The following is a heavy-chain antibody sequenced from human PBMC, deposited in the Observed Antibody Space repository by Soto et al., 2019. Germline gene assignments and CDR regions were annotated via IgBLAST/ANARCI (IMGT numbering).Heavy chain of an antibody. D-gene: IGHD6-19*01. CDR3: ARGDSTAGTEGFFHP. CDR1: GETFRRDV. V-gene: IGHV1-69*06. Sequence: GASVKVSCKAPGETFRRDVISWVRQAPGQGREWLGGITPMSGTTDYAQKFQGRVTISADKSTGTAYFELSSLTFDDAGVYYCARGDSTAGTEGFFHPWRQGSTGTVSS. J-gene: IGHJ1*01. CDR2: ITPMSGTT.